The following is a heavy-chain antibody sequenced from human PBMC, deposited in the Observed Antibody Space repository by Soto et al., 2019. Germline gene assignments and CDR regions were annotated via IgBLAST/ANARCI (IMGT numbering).Heavy chain of an antibody. J-gene: IGHJ4*02. V-gene: IGHV3-30-3*01. Sequence: GGSLRLSCAASGFTFSSYAMHWVRQAPGKGLEWVAVISYDGSNKYYADSVKGRFTISRDNSKNTLYLQMNSLRAEDTAVYYCARGKIRKKLSNSSGWYLGGEIDYWGQGTLVTVSS. CDR1: GFTFSSYA. CDR2: ISYDGSNK. CDR3: ARGKIRKKLSNSSGWYLGGEIDY. D-gene: IGHD6-19*01.